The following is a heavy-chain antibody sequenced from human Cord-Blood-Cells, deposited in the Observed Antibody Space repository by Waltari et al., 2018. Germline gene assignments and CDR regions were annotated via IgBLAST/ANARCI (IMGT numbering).Heavy chain of an antibody. J-gene: IGHJ6*02. CDR1: GGTFSSYA. D-gene: IGHD6-13*01. V-gene: IGHV1-69*01. CDR3: ASGSSSSWYGDYYYGMDV. CDR2: IMPIFGTE. Sequence: QVQLVQSGAEVKTPGSSVKVSCKASGGTFSSYAISWVRQAPGQGLEWMGGIMPIFGTENYAQKFQGRVTITADESTSTAYRELSSLRSEDTAVYYCASGSSSSWYGDYYYGMDVWGQGTTVTVSS.